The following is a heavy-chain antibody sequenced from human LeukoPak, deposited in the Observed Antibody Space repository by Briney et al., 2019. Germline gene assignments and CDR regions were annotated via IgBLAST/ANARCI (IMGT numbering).Heavy chain of an antibody. CDR1: GFTFSSYS. Sequence: KPGGSLRLSCAASGFTFSSYSMNWVRQAPGKGLEWVSSISSSSSYIYYADSVKGRFTISRDNSKNTLYLQMNSLRAEDTAVYYCAKVAAAAGSGEGNWFDPWGQGTLVTVSS. CDR2: ISSSSSYI. J-gene: IGHJ5*02. D-gene: IGHD6-13*01. V-gene: IGHV3-21*01. CDR3: AKVAAAAGSGEGNWFDP.